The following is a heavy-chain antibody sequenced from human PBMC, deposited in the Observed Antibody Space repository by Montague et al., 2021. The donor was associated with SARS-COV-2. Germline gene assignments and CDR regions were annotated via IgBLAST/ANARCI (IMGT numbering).Heavy chain of an antibody. CDR2: ISRSGDST. J-gene: IGHJ4*02. CDR3: SRGGGMIRGVVDF. D-gene: IGHD3-10*01. CDR1: GFTFNDYG. V-gene: IGHV3-20*04. Sequence: SLRLSCAVSGFTFNDYGMSWVRQVPGEGLEWVSGISRSGDSTAYGDSVKGRFIISRDNAKNTLYLQMNSLRVEDTAFYYCSRGGGMIRGVVDFWGQGILVSVSS.